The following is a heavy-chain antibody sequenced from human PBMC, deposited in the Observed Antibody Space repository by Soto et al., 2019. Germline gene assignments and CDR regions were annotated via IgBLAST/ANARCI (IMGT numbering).Heavy chain of an antibody. Sequence: NPSETLSLTCAVYGGSFSGYYWSWIRQPPGKGLEWIGEINHSGSTNYNPSLKSRVTISVDTSKNQFSLKLSSVTAADTAVYYCARTEYSYYYGMDVWGQGTTVTVS. J-gene: IGHJ6*02. CDR1: GGSFSGYY. V-gene: IGHV4-34*01. D-gene: IGHD6-6*01. CDR3: ARTEYSYYYGMDV. CDR2: INHSGST.